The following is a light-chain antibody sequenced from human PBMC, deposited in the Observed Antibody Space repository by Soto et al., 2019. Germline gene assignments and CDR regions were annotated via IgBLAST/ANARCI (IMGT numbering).Light chain of an antibody. CDR2: KAS. V-gene: IGKV1-5*03. Sequence: DIPMAQSPSTLSGSLGEGVTITCRASQTISSWLAWYQQKPGKAPKLLIYKASHLESGVPSRFSGSGSGTEFTLTISSLQPGDFATYYCQHYNTYPWTFGQGTKVDIK. CDR1: QTISSW. CDR3: QHYNTYPWT. J-gene: IGKJ1*01.